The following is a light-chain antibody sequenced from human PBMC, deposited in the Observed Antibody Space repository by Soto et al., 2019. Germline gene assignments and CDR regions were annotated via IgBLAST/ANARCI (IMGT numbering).Light chain of an antibody. Sequence: DIQMTQSPSTPSASVGDRVRITCRASQSIGTWVAWYQQKPGEAPKFLIYDVSTLDSGVPSRFSGSGSGTEFTLTISGLQPDDFATYYCQQYSSFSWTFGQGTNVDIK. V-gene: IGKV1-5*01. CDR2: DVS. CDR3: QQYSSFSWT. J-gene: IGKJ1*01. CDR1: QSIGTW.